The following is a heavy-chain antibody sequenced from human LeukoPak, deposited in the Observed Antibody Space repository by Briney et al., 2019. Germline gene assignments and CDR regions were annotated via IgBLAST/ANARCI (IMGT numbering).Heavy chain of an antibody. CDR3: ARGLYWGTDY. CDR1: GGSFSGYY. D-gene: IGHD2-8*02. Sequence: SETLSLTCAVYGGSFSGYYWSWIRQPPGKGLEWIGEINHSGSTNYNPSLKSRVTISVDTSKNQFSLKLSSVTAADTAVYYCARGLYWGTDYWGQGTLVTVPS. CDR2: INHSGST. V-gene: IGHV4-34*01. J-gene: IGHJ4*02.